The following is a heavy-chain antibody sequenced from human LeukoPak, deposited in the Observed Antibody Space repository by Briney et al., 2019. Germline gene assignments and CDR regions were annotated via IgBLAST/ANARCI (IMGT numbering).Heavy chain of an antibody. D-gene: IGHD4-17*01. V-gene: IGHV4-4*02. CDR1: GDSICGTNW. CDR3: ARNGDRHIDF. CDR2: IYHSGST. J-gene: IGHJ4*02. Sequence: SETLSLTCAVSGDSICGTNWWSWVGQPPGKWLEWIGEIYHSGSTSYNPSLKSRVTISVDKSKNHFSLRLSSVTAADTAVYYCARNGDRHIDFWGQGTLVTVSS.